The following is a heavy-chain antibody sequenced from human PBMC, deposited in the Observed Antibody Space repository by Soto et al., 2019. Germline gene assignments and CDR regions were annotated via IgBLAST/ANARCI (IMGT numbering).Heavy chain of an antibody. J-gene: IGHJ4*02. Sequence: GGSLRLSCAASGFTFSNYWMHWVRQTPGKGLVWVSRINSDGSGTVYADSVKGRFTISRDNAKNKLYLKLNSLGAEDTAVYYCARGGVTAWFDYWGQGTLVTVSS. CDR1: GFTFSNYW. D-gene: IGHD2-8*01. CDR3: ARGGVTAWFDY. V-gene: IGHV3-74*01. CDR2: INSDGSGT.